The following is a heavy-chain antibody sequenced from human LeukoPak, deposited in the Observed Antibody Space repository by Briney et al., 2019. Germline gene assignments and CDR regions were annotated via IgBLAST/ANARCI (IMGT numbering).Heavy chain of an antibody. D-gene: IGHD2-21*02. CDR3: ARKPCGGDCYPYYYYPLDV. Sequence: SQTLSLTCSVSGASISTPGYYWTWIRQSPRQGLEWIGYISHSGTAYSNPYLKSRLTLSVDTSQNQFSLHLRSVSDADTGVYYCARKPCGGDCYPYYYYPLDVWGQGTTVTVS. V-gene: IGHV4-31*03. J-gene: IGHJ6*02. CDR1: GASISTPGYY. CDR2: ISHSGTA.